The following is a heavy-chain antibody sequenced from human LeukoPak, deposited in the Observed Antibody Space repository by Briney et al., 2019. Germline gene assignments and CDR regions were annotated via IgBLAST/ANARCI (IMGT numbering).Heavy chain of an antibody. CDR1: GFTFSSYG. V-gene: IGHV3-30*18. D-gene: IGHD6-19*01. Sequence: PGGSLRLSCAASGFTFSSYGMHWVRQAPGKGLEWVAVISYDGSNKYYADSVKGRFTISRDNSKNTLYLQMNSLRAEDTAVYYCAKDVSGGYSSGWYEDAFDIWGQGTMVTVSS. CDR2: ISYDGSNK. J-gene: IGHJ3*02. CDR3: AKDVSGGYSSGWYEDAFDI.